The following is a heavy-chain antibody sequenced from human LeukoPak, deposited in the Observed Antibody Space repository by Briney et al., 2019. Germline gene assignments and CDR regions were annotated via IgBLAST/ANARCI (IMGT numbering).Heavy chain of an antibody. V-gene: IGHV3-21*01. CDR3: ARDPLGVGASWMQDAFDI. CDR2: IYSTSDDI. Sequence: GGSLRLSCAASGFTFSYYSMNWVRQAPGKGLELVSSIYSTSDDIYYADSVKGRFTISRDNAKNSLYLQMNSLRAEDTAVYYCARDPLGVGASWMQDAFDIWGQGTMVTVSS. J-gene: IGHJ3*02. D-gene: IGHD1-26*01. CDR1: GFTFSYYS.